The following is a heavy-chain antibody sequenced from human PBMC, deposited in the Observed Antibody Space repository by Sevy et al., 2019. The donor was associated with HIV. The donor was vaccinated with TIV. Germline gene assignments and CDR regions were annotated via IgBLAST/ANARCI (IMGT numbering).Heavy chain of an antibody. J-gene: IGHJ4*02. V-gene: IGHV3-21*01. CDR3: AKVDPPGIAVAGTLNY. Sequence: GGSLRLSCAASGFTFSSYSMNWVRQAPGKGLEWVSSISSSSSYIYYADSVKGRFTISRDNAKNSLYLQMNSLRAEDTAVSYCAKVDPPGIAVAGTLNYWGQGTLVTVSS. CDR2: ISSSSSYI. D-gene: IGHD6-19*01. CDR1: GFTFSSYS.